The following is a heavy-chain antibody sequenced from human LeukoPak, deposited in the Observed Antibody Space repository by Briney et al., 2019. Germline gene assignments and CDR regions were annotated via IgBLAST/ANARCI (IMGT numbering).Heavy chain of an antibody. J-gene: IGHJ3*02. D-gene: IGHD5-24*01. V-gene: IGHV1-24*01. CDR1: GYTLAELS. Sequence: SVKVSCKVSGYTLAELSMHWVRQAPGKGLEWMGGFDPEDGETIYAQKFQGRVTMTEDTSTDTAYMELSSLRSEDTAVYYCATQLMATSDAFDIWGQGTMVTVSS. CDR3: ATQLMATSDAFDI. CDR2: FDPEDGET.